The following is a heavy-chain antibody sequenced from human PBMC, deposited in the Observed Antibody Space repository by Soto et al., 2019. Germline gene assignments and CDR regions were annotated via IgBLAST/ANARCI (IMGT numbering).Heavy chain of an antibody. V-gene: IGHV3-23*01. D-gene: IGHD2-15*01. J-gene: IGHJ4*02. CDR1: GFIFSNYA. Sequence: GGSLRLSCAPSGFIFSNYAMSWVRQARGKGLEWVSAISGSGADTYYTESVKGRFTISRDNFKNTLYLQMNSLRAEDTAVYYCAKDTGRGGGSVFDYWGQGTLVTVS. CDR2: ISGSGADT. CDR3: AKDTGRGGGSVFDY.